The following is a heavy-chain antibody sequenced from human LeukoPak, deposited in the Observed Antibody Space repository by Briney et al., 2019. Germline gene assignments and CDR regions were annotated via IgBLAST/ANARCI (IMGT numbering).Heavy chain of an antibody. J-gene: IGHJ4*02. CDR2: IYYSGST. V-gene: IGHV4-59*12. Sequence: PSETLSLTCTVSGGSISSYYWSWIRQPPGKGLEWIGYIYYSGSTNYNPSLKSRVTISVDTSKNQFSLKLSSVTAADTAVYYCARLPYSSGWYIHPNDYWGQGTLVTVSS. CDR3: ARLPYSSGWYIHPNDY. CDR1: GGSISSYY. D-gene: IGHD6-19*01.